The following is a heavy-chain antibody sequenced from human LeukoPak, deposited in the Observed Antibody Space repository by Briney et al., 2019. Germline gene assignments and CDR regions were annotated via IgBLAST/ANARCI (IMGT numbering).Heavy chain of an antibody. CDR1: GYTFTTYG. Sequence: SVKVSCKASGYTFTTYGISWVRQAPGQGLEWMGGIIPIFGTANYAQKFQGRVTITADESTSTAYMELSSLRSEDTAVYYCAREYTVTTTNDAFDIWGQGTMVTVSS. CDR2: IIPIFGTA. CDR3: AREYTVTTTNDAFDI. J-gene: IGHJ3*02. D-gene: IGHD4-17*01. V-gene: IGHV1-69*13.